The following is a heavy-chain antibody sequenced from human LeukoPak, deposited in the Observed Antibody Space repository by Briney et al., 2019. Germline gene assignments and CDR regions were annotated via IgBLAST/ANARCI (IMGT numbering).Heavy chain of an antibody. CDR1: GFTVSNNY. CDR3: AKDLIVSGTATILDY. V-gene: IGHV3-53*05. J-gene: IGHJ4*02. D-gene: IGHD5-24*01. CDR2: IYSGGSK. Sequence: GSLRLSCAASGFTVSNNYMNWVRQAPGKGLEWVSTIYSGGSKYYADSVKGRFTISRDNSENTLYLQMNSLRAEDTAVYYCAKDLIVSGTATILDYWGQGTLVTVSS.